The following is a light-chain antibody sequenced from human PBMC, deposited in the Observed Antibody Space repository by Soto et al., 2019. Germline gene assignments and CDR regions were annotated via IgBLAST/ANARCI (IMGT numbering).Light chain of an antibody. CDR3: QKYFTTPIT. Sequence: DIVMPQSPDSLDVSLGERATINGQSSQSVLSSSANKNQLAWYQQKPGQPPKLLIYWASTRQSGVPDRFSGSGSGTDFTLPTRTPPAEDVAIYHCQKYFTTPITFGQGTRLEIK. CDR2: WAS. CDR1: QSVLSSSANKNQ. V-gene: IGKV4-1*01. J-gene: IGKJ5*01.